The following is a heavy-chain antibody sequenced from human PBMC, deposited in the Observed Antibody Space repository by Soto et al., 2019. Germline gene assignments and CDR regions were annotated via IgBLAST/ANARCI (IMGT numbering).Heavy chain of an antibody. J-gene: IGHJ6*03. V-gene: IGHV4-39*01. D-gene: IGHD3-10*01. Sequence: TSETLSLTCSVSDDSINSDKYYWGWIRQPPGKGLEWIGSIYYRGNAYYNPSLQTRVTISLDKSKNQFSLKLSSVTAADTAVYYCARPRRHYYGSGSYYTRRSYYMDVWGKGTTVTVSS. CDR3: ARPRRHYYGSGSYYTRRSYYMDV. CDR1: DDSINSDKYY. CDR2: IYYRGNA.